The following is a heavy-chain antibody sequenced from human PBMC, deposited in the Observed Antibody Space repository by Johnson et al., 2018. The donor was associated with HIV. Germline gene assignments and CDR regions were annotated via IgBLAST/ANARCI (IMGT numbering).Heavy chain of an antibody. D-gene: IGHD1-26*01. J-gene: IGHJ3*02. CDR1: GFTFSTYA. V-gene: IGHV3-30*04. Sequence: QVQLVESGGGVVQPGGSLRLSCAASGFTFSTYAIHWVRQAPGKGLEWVVVISYDGSNKYYADSVKGRFTISRDNSKNTLYLQMNSLRDEDTAVYYCARRSWAFDAFDIWGQGTMVTVSS. CDR2: ISYDGSNK. CDR3: ARRSWAFDAFDI.